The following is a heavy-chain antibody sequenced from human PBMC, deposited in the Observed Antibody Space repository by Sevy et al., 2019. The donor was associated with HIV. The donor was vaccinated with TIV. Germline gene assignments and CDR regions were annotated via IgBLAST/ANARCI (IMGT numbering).Heavy chain of an antibody. J-gene: IGHJ5*02. CDR3: AKDHDNNWFDP. CDR2: ISVSGGST. CDR1: GFTFNIYA. V-gene: IGHV3-23*01. Sequence: GGSLRLSCAASGFTFNIYAMTWVRQAPGKGLEWVSTISVSGGSTYYADSVKGRFTISRDNSKNTLYLQMNSLRAEDTAVYYCAKDHDNNWFDPWGQGTLVTVPS. D-gene: IGHD3-9*01.